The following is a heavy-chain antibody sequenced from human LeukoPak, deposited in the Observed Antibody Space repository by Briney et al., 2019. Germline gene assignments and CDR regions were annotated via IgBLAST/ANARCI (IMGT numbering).Heavy chain of an antibody. CDR1: GGTFSSYA. Sequence: VASVKVSCKASGGTFSSYAISWVRQAPGQGLEWMGRIIPILGIANYAQKFQGRVTITADKSTSTAYMELSSLRSEDTAVYYCARDGSGKDYYGMDVWGQGTTVTVSS. CDR2: IIPILGIA. J-gene: IGHJ6*02. CDR3: ARDGSGKDYYGMDV. D-gene: IGHD3-10*01. V-gene: IGHV1-69*04.